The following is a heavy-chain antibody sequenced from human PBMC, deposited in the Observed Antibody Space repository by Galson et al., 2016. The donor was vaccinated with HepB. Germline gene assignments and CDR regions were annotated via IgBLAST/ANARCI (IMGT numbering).Heavy chain of an antibody. Sequence: SVKVSCKASGYTFTAYRIHWVRQAPGQRLEWMGWINVGNGNTNNSEKFRGRVTITRDTSASTAYMELSSLRSEDTAVYYCAREPDVPRRFDYWGQGSLVTVSS. CDR3: AREPDVPRRFDY. J-gene: IGHJ4*02. CDR1: GYTFTAYR. D-gene: IGHD2-2*01. CDR2: INVGNGNT. V-gene: IGHV1-3*01.